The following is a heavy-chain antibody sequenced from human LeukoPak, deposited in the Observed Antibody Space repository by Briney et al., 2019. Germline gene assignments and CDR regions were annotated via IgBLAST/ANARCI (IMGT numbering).Heavy chain of an antibody. J-gene: IGHJ1*01. CDR2: IYTSGST. CDR3: ARDPGYDFWSGYYGDNYFQH. V-gene: IGHV4-61*02. CDR1: GGSISSGSYY. D-gene: IGHD3-3*01. Sequence: SQTLSLTCTVSGGSISSGSYYWSWIRQPAGKGLEWIGRIYTSGSTNYNPSLKSRVTISVDTSKNQFSLKLSSVTAADTAVYYCARDPGYDFWSGYYGDNYFQHWGQGTLVTVSS.